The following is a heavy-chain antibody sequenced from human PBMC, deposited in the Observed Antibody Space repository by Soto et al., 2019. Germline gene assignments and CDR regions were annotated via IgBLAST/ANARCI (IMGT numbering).Heavy chain of an antibody. J-gene: IGHJ6*02. D-gene: IGHD6-13*01. Sequence: GGSLRLSCAASGFTFSSYAMSWVRQAPGKGLEWVSAISGSGGSTYYADSVRGRFTISRDNSKNPLYLQMNSLRAEDTAVYYCAKDLVRSWYQEFVPGYYGMDVSGQGTTVTVS. V-gene: IGHV3-23*01. CDR3: AKDLVRSWYQEFVPGYYGMDV. CDR2: ISGSGGST. CDR1: GFTFSSYA.